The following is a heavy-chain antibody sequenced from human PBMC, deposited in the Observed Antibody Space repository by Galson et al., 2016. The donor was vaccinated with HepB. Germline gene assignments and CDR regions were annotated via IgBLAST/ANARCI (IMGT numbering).Heavy chain of an antibody. J-gene: IGHJ3*02. CDR2: ISSSSSTI. D-gene: IGHD3-22*01. CDR3: ARVLRDSSGYYHDAFDI. Sequence: SLRLSCAASGFTFSSYSMNWVRQAPGKGLEWVSYISSSSSTIYYADSVKGRFTISRDNAKNSLYLQMNSLRDEDTAVYYCARVLRDSSGYYHDAFDIWGQGTMVTVSS. CDR1: GFTFSSYS. V-gene: IGHV3-48*02.